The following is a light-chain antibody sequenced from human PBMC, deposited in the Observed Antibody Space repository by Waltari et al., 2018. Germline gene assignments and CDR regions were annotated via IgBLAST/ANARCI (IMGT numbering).Light chain of an antibody. Sequence: EIVMTQSPATLSVFPGERATLSCRASQSIRSNLAWYQQKPGQAPRLLIYDASTRATGIPARFSGSGSGTEFTLTISSLQSEDFAVYFCQQYDNWLGTFGQGTKVEIK. J-gene: IGKJ1*01. CDR3: QQYDNWLGT. V-gene: IGKV3-15*01. CDR2: DAS. CDR1: QSIRSN.